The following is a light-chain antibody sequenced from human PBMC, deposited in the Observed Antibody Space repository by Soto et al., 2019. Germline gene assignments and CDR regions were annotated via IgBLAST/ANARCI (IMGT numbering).Light chain of an antibody. CDR3: AAWDDSLTGLV. J-gene: IGLJ3*02. Sequence: QSVLTQPPSASGTPGQRLTISCSGSSSNIGSNTVSWYQQLPGTAPKLLIYTNNQRPSGVPDRFSGSKSGTSASLAISGLQSGDDGDYFCAAWDDSLTGLVFGGGTQLTVL. V-gene: IGLV1-44*01. CDR1: SSNIGSNT. CDR2: TNN.